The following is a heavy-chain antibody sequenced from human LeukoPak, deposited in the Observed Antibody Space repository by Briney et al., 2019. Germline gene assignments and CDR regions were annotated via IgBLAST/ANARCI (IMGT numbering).Heavy chain of an antibody. D-gene: IGHD4-23*01. CDR2: IYTSGST. Sequence: SETLSLTCTVSGGSISSYYWSWTRQPPGKGLEWIGYIYTSGSTNYNPSLKSRVTISVDTSKNQFSLKLSSVTAADTAVYYCAREASNSGAFDIWGQGTMVTVSS. J-gene: IGHJ3*02. V-gene: IGHV4-4*09. CDR3: AREASNSGAFDI. CDR1: GGSISSYY.